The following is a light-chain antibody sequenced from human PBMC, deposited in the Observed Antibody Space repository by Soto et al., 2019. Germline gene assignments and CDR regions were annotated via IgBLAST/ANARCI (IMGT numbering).Light chain of an antibody. CDR3: QQSYSTPPT. CDR2: AAS. Sequence: DIQMTQSPSSLSASVGDRVTITCRASQSIRFYLNWYQQKPGKAPKLLIYAASSLQSGVPSRFSGSGSGTDFTLTISSLQPEDFATYYCQQSYSTPPTFGQGTKVDSK. J-gene: IGKJ1*01. CDR1: QSIRFY. V-gene: IGKV1-39*01.